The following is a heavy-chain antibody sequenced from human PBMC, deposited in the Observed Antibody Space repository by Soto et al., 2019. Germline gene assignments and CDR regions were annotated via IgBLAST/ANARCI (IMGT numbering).Heavy chain of an antibody. CDR2: INPNSGGT. CDR1: GYTFTGYY. V-gene: IGHV1-2*02. Sequence: ASVKVSCKASGYTFTGYYMHCVRQAPGQGLEWMGWINPNSGGTNYAQKFQGRVTMTRDTSISTAYMELSRLRSDDTAVYYCARGRRWVVGTAAGWFDPWGQGTLVTVSS. D-gene: IGHD6-13*01. CDR3: ARGRRWVVGTAAGWFDP. J-gene: IGHJ5*02.